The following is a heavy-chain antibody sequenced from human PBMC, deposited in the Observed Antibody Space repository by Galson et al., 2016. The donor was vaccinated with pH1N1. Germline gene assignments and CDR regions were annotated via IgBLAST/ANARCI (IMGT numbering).Heavy chain of an antibody. CDR3: ARNIEKHYDTNGDYGGYHYHGLDV. Sequence: SLRLSCAASGFTFSSYGIHWVRQAPGKGLEWVAVIWYDGSKNYYADSVKDRFTISRANSRKTLYLQMNSLRPEYTAVYYGARNIEKHYDTNGDYGGYHYHGLDVWGQGTTVTVSS. CDR2: IWYDGSKN. CDR1: GFTFSSYG. J-gene: IGHJ6*02. D-gene: IGHD3-22*01. V-gene: IGHV3-33*01.